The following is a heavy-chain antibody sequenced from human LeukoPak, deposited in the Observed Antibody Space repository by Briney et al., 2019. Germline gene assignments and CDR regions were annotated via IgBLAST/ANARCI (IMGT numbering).Heavy chain of an antibody. V-gene: IGHV1-2*02. D-gene: IGHD1-26*01. CDR3: AGGNLSGDHDF. J-gene: IGHJ4*02. Sequence: GASVKVSCKASGYTFTGYYVHWVRQAPGQGLEWMGWINPNSGGTKYAQKFQGRVTMTRDTSISTAYMELSRLKPDDTAVYYCAGGNLSGDHDFWGQGTLVTVSS. CDR1: GYTFTGYY. CDR2: INPNSGGT.